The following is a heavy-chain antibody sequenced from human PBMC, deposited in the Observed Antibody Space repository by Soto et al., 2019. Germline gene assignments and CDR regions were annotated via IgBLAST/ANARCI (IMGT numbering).Heavy chain of an antibody. CDR2: INAGNWNT. V-gene: IGHV1-3*01. CDR1: GYTFSNFA. CDR3: ASSNIAAAPYGMDV. J-gene: IGHJ6*02. Sequence: ASVKVSCKASGYTFSNFAMHWVRQAPGQRLEWMGWINAGNWNTKYSQKFQGRVTITRDTSASTAYMELSSLRSEDTAVYYCASSNIAAAPYGMDVWGQGTTVTVSS. D-gene: IGHD6-13*01.